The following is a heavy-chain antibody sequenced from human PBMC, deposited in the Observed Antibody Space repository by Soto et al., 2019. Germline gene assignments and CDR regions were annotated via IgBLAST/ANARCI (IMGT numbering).Heavy chain of an antibody. J-gene: IGHJ6*02. D-gene: IGHD3-16*01. CDR2: ISGSGGNT. CDR3: AKGLRRLLRTQYYYGLDV. V-gene: IGHV3-23*01. Sequence: GGSLRLSCAASGFTFSPYAMTWVRQAPGKGLEWVSSISGSGGNTNYADSVKGRFTVSRDNSKRTLSLQTNSLTEEDTAIYYCAKGLRRLLRTQYYYGLDVWGRGTTVTVS. CDR1: GFTFSPYA.